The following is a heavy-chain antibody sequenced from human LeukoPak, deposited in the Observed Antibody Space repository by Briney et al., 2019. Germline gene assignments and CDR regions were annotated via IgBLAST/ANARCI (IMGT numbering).Heavy chain of an antibody. D-gene: IGHD3-3*01. CDR1: GFTFSSYS. CDR3: ARGRSYYDFWSGEYGMDV. V-gene: IGHV3-21*01. Sequence: GGSLRLSCAASGFTFSSYSMNWVRQAPGKGLEWVSSISSSSSYIYYADSVKGRFTISRDNAKNSLYLQMNSLRAEDTAVYYCARGRSYYDFWSGEYGMDVWGQGTTVTVSS. CDR2: ISSSSSYI. J-gene: IGHJ6*02.